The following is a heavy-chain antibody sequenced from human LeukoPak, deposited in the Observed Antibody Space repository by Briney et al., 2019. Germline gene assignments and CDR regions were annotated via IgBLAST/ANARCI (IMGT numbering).Heavy chain of an antibody. CDR1: AFTFSNYY. J-gene: IGHJ4*02. D-gene: IGHD2-15*01. CDR2: IKQDGSEK. CDR3: ARGHCSGGSCYSSLYDY. Sequence: PGGSLRLSCAASAFTFSNYYMSWVRQAPGKGLERVANIKQDGSEKWYADSVKGRFTISRDNAKNSLYLQMNSLRAEDTAVYYCARGHCSGGSCYSSLYDYWGQGTLVTVSS. V-gene: IGHV3-7*01.